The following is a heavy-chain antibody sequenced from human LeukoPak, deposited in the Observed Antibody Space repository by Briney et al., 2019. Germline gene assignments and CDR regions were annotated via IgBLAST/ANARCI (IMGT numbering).Heavy chain of an antibody. Sequence: PSETLSLTCTVSGGSISSSSYYWGWIRQPPGKGLEWIGSIYYSGSTYYNPSLKSRVTISVDTSKNQFSLKLSSVTAADTAVYYCARDQFNRYSSGYYYRTRNSWFDPWGQGTLVTVSS. CDR2: IYYSGST. CDR3: ARDQFNRYSSGYYYRTRNSWFDP. J-gene: IGHJ5*02. D-gene: IGHD3-22*01. V-gene: IGHV4-39*07. CDR1: GGSISSSSYY.